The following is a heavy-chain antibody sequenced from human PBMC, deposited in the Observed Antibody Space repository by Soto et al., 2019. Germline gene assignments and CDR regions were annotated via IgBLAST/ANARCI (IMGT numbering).Heavy chain of an antibody. CDR1: GYSFTNND. CDR2: MNPGSGDT. CDR3: ARVHYYDSSGPAGFDY. D-gene: IGHD3-22*01. V-gene: IGHV1-8*01. Sequence: ASVKVSCKASGYSFTNNDVTWVRQATGQGLEWMGWMNPGSGDTGYAQKFQGRVTMTRDISIATAYMELSSLRSDDTAIYYCARVHYYDSSGPAGFDYWGQGTLVTVSS. J-gene: IGHJ4*02.